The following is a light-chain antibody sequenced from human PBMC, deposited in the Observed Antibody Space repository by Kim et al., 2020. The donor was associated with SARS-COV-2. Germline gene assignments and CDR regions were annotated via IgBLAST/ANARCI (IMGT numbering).Light chain of an antibody. Sequence: SASVGDRVPLTCPARQSISVYLNWAQQRLGEAPKRLIYSASNLQTGGPSRFSGSGSGTDLTLSISSLQLEGFGAYYCQQIFGIPYTLGQGTNLEI. CDR3: QQIFGIPYT. CDR1: QSISVY. J-gene: IGKJ2*01. CDR2: SAS. V-gene: IGKV1-39*01.